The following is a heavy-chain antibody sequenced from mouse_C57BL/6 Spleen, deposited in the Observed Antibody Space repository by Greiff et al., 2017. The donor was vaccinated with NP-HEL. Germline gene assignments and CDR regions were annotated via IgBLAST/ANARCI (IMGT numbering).Heavy chain of an antibody. J-gene: IGHJ4*01. CDR3: AKEEGVYGNFYAMDY. CDR1: GFSLTSSG. Sequence: QVQLKESGPGLVAPSQSLSITCTVSGFSLTSSGVSWVRQPPGKGLAWLGVLWGDGRTNYHSALISSLSISKDNSTSQVLLKLNSLQTDDTATYYCAKEEGVYGNFYAMDYWGQGTSVTVSS. D-gene: IGHD2-1*01. CDR2: LWGDGRT. V-gene: IGHV2-3*01.